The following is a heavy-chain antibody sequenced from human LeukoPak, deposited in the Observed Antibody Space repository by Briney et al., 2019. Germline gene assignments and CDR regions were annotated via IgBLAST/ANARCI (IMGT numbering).Heavy chain of an antibody. D-gene: IGHD7-27*01. J-gene: IGHJ6*02. V-gene: IGHV1-8*01. Sequence: ASMKVSCRASGYTFTSYDINWVRQATGQGLEWMGWMNPNSGNTGYAQKFQGRVTMTRNTSISTAYMELSSLRSEDTAVYYCAGPRTGDDDYYGMDVWGQGTTVTVSS. CDR3: AGPRTGDDDYYGMDV. CDR1: GYTFTSYD. CDR2: MNPNSGNT.